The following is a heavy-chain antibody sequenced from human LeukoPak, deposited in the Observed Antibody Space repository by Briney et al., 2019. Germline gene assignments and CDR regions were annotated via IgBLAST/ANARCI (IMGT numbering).Heavy chain of an antibody. D-gene: IGHD6-19*01. CDR1: GGSFSGYY. Sequence: SETLSLTCAVYGGSFSGYYWSWIRQPPGKGLEWIGEINHSGSTNYNPSLKSRVTISVDTSKNQFSLKLSSVAAADTAVYYCARLHLVSSGWYPMADSWGQGTLVTVSS. CDR2: INHSGST. V-gene: IGHV4-34*01. CDR3: ARLHLVSSGWYPMADS. J-gene: IGHJ4*02.